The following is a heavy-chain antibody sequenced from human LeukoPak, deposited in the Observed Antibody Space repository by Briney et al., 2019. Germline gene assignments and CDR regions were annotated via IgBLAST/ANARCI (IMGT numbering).Heavy chain of an antibody. CDR3: ARDCPLTRNNYYYYGMDV. Sequence: GGSLRLSCAASGFTFSSYAMSWVRQAPGKGLEWVAVISYDGSNKYYADSVKGRFTISRDNSKNTLYLQMNSLRAEDTAVYYCARDCPLTRNNYYYYGMDVWGQGTTVTVSS. CDR2: ISYDGSNK. J-gene: IGHJ6*02. D-gene: IGHD1/OR15-1a*01. CDR1: GFTFSSYA. V-gene: IGHV3-30-3*01.